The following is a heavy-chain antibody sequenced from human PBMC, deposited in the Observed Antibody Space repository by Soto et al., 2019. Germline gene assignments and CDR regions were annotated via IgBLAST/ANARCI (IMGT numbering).Heavy chain of an antibody. D-gene: IGHD1-20*01. CDR3: ARNXKGPLDGITGTLDAFDI. CDR1: GFSLSTSGMC. Sequence: SGPTLVNPTQTLTLTCTFSGFSLSTSGMCVSWIRQPPGKALEWLALIDWDDDKYYSTSLKTRLTISKDTSKNQVVLTMTNMDPVDTATYYCARNXKGPLDGITGTLDAFDIWGQGTMVTVSS. J-gene: IGHJ3*02. V-gene: IGHV2-70*01. CDR2: IDWDDDK.